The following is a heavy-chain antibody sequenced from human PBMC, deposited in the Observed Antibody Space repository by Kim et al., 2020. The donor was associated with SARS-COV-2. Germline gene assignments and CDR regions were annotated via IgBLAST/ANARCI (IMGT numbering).Heavy chain of an antibody. CDR2: ISYDGSNK. CDR1: GFTFSSYA. Sequence: GGSLRLSCAASGFTFSSYAMHWVRQAPGKGLEWVAVISYDGSNKYYADSVKGRFTISRDNSKNTLYLQMNSLRAEDTAVYYCARGHSSSWYQQYGMDVWGQGTTVTVSS. V-gene: IGHV3-30*04. CDR3: ARGHSSSWYQQYGMDV. D-gene: IGHD6-13*01. J-gene: IGHJ6*02.